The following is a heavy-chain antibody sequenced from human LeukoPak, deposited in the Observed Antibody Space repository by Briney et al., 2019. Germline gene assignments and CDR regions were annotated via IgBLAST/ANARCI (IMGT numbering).Heavy chain of an antibody. D-gene: IGHD3-16*01. CDR3: AKVGYYYGMDV. J-gene: IGHJ6*02. CDR1: GFTFDDYA. Sequence: PGGSLRLSCAASGFTFDDYAMHRVLQAPGKGLEWVSGISWNSGSIGYADSVKGRFTISRDNAKNSLYLQMNSLRAEDTALYYCAKVGYYYGMDVWGQGTTVTVSS. CDR2: ISWNSGSI. V-gene: IGHV3-9*01.